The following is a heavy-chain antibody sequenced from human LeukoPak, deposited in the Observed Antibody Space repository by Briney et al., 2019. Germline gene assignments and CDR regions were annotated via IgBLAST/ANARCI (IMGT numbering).Heavy chain of an antibody. CDR3: AKDSSADDSSGYSYYFDY. CDR1: GFTFSSYG. V-gene: IGHV3-30*18. CDR2: ISFDATNK. Sequence: QTGGSLRLSCAASGFTFSSYGMHWVRQAPGKGLEWVAVISFDATNKYYADSVKGRFTISRDNSKNTPYLQMNSLRAEDTAVYYCAKDSSADDSSGYSYYFDYWGQGTLVTVSS. D-gene: IGHD3-22*01. J-gene: IGHJ4*02.